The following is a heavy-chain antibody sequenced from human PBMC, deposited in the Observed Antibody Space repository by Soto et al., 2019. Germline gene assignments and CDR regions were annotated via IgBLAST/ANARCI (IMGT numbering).Heavy chain of an antibody. CDR2: INHSGST. Sequence: SETLSLTCAVYGGSFSGYYWSWIRQPPGKGLEWIGEINHSGSTNYNPSLKSRVTISVDTSKNQFSLKLSSVTAADTAVYYCARGNFVVVVAAKCYYYYGMDVWGQGTTV. CDR1: GGSFSGYY. D-gene: IGHD2-15*01. J-gene: IGHJ6*02. CDR3: ARGNFVVVVAAKCYYYYGMDV. V-gene: IGHV4-34*01.